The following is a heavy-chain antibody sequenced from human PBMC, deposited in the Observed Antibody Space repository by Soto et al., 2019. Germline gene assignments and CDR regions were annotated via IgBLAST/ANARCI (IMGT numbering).Heavy chain of an antibody. Sequence: GGSLRLSCSASGFTFSSYAMHWVRQAPRKGLEYVSAISSNGGSTYYADSVKGRFTISRDNSKNTLYLQMNSLRAEDTAVYYCVKDQGGYSGYVFDYWGQGTLVNVSS. D-gene: IGHD5-12*01. CDR2: ISSNGGST. CDR1: GFTFSSYA. CDR3: VKDQGGYSGYVFDY. V-gene: IGHV3-64D*06. J-gene: IGHJ4*02.